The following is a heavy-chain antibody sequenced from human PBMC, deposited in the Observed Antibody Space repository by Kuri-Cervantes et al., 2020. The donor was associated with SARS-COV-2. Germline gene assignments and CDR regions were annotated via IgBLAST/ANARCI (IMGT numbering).Heavy chain of an antibody. D-gene: IGHD6-13*01. CDR2: ISYDGSNK. Sequence: GGSLRLSCAASGFTFSSCGMHWVRQAPGKGLEWVAVISYDGSNKYYADSVKGRFTISRDNSKNTLYLQMNSLRAEDTAVYYCARLGVAAAGSYYYYGMDVWGQGTTVTVSS. V-gene: IGHV3-30*03. J-gene: IGHJ6*02. CDR3: ARLGVAAAGSYYYYGMDV. CDR1: GFTFSSCG.